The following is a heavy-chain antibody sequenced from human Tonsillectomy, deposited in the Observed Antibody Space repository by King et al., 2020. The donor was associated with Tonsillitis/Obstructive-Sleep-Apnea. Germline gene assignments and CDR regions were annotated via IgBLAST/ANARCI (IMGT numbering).Heavy chain of an antibody. J-gene: IGHJ4*02. CDR2: IWYDVTNK. CDR1: GFTVSSYG. D-gene: IGHD2-21*02. CDR3: ARGPWYCSAGDCYPDQ. Sequence: VQLVESGGGVVQPGRSLRLSCAASGFTVSSYGMHWVRQAPGKGLEWVAVIWYDVTNKYYADSVKGRFTMSRDSSKNTLYLQMNSLRAEDTAVYYCARGPWYCSAGDCYPDQWGQGTLVTVSS. V-gene: IGHV3-33*01.